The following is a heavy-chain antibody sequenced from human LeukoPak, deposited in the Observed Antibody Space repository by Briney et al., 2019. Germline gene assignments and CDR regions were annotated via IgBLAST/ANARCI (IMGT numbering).Heavy chain of an antibody. CDR1: GFTFDDHT. Sequence: PGGSLRLSCAASGFTFDDHTMHWVRQGPGKGLEWVSLISWDSSGTSYVDSVKGRFTISRDNSKNSLYLQMNSLRSEDSALYFCAKEQGCDDNNCDHYSYANDVWGQGTAVTVSS. J-gene: IGHJ6*02. CDR3: AKEQGCDDNNCDHYSYANDV. V-gene: IGHV3-43*01. D-gene: IGHD3-22*01. CDR2: ISWDSSGT.